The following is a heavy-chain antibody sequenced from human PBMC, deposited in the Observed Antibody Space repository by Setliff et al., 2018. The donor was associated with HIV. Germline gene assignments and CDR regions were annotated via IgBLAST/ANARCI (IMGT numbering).Heavy chain of an antibody. D-gene: IGHD3-16*01. J-gene: IGHJ4*02. CDR3: ARGGASRPDY. CDR2: IGTAGDT. V-gene: IGHV3-13*01. Sequence: PGGSLRLSCAASGFTFTNYDMHWVRQVSGKGLEWVSSIGTAGDTYYLDSVKGRFTISRDNAKRVLYLQMNSLRAEDTAVYYCARGGASRPDYWGRGTLVTVSS. CDR1: GFTFTNYD.